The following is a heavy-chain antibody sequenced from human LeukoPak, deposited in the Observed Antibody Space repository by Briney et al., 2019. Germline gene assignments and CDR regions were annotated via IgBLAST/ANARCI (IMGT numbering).Heavy chain of an antibody. J-gene: IGHJ6*03. CDR1: GGSISSYY. D-gene: IGHD6-13*01. Sequence: SETLSLTCTVSGGSISSYYWSWIRQPAGKGLEWIGRIYTSGSTNYNPSLKSRVTMSVDTSKNHFPLELSSATAADTAVYFCARGRVSSSTWYSTYYYYFYMDVWGKGTTVTVSS. CDR3: ARGRVSSSTWYSTYYYYFYMDV. V-gene: IGHV4-4*07. CDR2: IYTSGST.